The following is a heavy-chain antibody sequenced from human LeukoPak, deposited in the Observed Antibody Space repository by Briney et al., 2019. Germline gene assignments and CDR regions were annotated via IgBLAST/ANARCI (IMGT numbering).Heavy chain of an antibody. V-gene: IGHV5-51*01. CDR2: IYPGDSDT. CDR1: GYSFTSYW. J-gene: IGHJ6*02. Sequence: GESLKVSCKGSGYSFTSYWIGWVRQMPGKGLEWMGIIYPGDSDTRYSPSFQGQVTISADKSISTAYLQWSSLKASDTAMYYCARLMNWGSDYYYGMDVWGQGTTVTVSS. D-gene: IGHD7-27*01. CDR3: ARLMNWGSDYYYGMDV.